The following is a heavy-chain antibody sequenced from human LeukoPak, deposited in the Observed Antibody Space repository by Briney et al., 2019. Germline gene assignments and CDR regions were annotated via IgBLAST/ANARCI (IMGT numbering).Heavy chain of an antibody. Sequence: GRSLRLSCAASGFTFSSYGMHWVRQAPGKGLEWVAVISYDGSNKYYADSVKGRFTISRDNSKNTLYLQMNSLRAEDTAVYYCAKAGSGSYRGYYYGMDVWGQGTTVTVSS. CDR3: AKAGSGSYRGYYYGMDV. CDR2: ISYDGSNK. CDR1: GFTFSSYG. V-gene: IGHV3-30*18. D-gene: IGHD3-10*01. J-gene: IGHJ6*02.